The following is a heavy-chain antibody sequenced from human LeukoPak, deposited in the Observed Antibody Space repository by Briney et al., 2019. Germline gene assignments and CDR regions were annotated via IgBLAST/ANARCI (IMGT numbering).Heavy chain of an antibody. Sequence: GGSLILSCAASGFTFSRYSMNWVRQAPGKGLEWVSSISSSSSYIYYADSVKGRFTISRDNAKNSLYLQMNSLRAEDTAVYYCAREGLTHDAFDIWGQGTMVTVSS. CDR1: GFTFSRYS. CDR3: AREGLTHDAFDI. CDR2: ISSSSSYI. V-gene: IGHV3-21*01. J-gene: IGHJ3*02. D-gene: IGHD4/OR15-4a*01.